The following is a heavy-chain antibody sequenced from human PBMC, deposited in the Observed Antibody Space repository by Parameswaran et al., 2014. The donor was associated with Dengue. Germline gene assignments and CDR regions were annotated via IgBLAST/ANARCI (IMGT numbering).Heavy chain of an antibody. CDR2: INHSGST. V-gene: IGHV4-34*01. CDR3: ARSLEGWYFDY. J-gene: IGHJ4*02. Sequence: WIRQPPGKGLEWIGEINHSGSTNYNPSLKSRVTISVDTSKNQFSLKLSSVTAADTAVYYCARSLEGWYFDYWGQGTLVTVSS. D-gene: IGHD6-19*01.